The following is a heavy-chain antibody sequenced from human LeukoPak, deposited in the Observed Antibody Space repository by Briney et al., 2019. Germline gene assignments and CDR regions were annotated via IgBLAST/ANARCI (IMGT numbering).Heavy chain of an antibody. CDR1: GYTFTSYG. J-gene: IGHJ3*02. CDR3: ARELRDYDILTGYYGVVAFDI. D-gene: IGHD3-9*01. CDR2: ISAYNGNT. Sequence: ASVKVSCKASGYTFTSYGISWVRQAPGQGLEWMGWISAYNGNTNYAQKLQGRVTMTTDTSTSTAYVELRSLRSDDTAVYYCARELRDYDILTGYYGVVAFDIWGQGTMVTVSS. V-gene: IGHV1-18*01.